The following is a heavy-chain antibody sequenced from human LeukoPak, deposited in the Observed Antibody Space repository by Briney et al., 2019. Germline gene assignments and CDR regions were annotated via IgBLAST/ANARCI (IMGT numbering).Heavy chain of an antibody. CDR2: LYHSGST. Sequence: NASETLSLTCTVSGYSISSGYYWGWIRQPPGKGLEWIGSLYHSGSTYYNPSLKSRVTISVDTSKNQFSLKLSSVTAADTAVYYCAREGITMIKAPVAFDIWGQGTMVTVSS. V-gene: IGHV4-38-2*02. J-gene: IGHJ3*02. CDR1: GYSISSGYY. CDR3: AREGITMIKAPVAFDI. D-gene: IGHD3-22*01.